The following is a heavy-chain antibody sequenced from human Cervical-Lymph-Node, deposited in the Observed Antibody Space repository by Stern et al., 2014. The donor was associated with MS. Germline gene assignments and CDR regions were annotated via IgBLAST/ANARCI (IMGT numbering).Heavy chain of an antibody. CDR2: IKPSTGRT. CDR3: ARGARENDYGPWFDT. D-gene: IGHD4-17*01. CDR1: GYNFSTYY. V-gene: IGHV1-46*03. J-gene: IGHJ5*02. Sequence: VQLVESGAEVKKPGASVKLSCMASGYNFSTYYLNWVRQAPGQGLEGIGLIKPSTGRTNYARKFQGRVTMTRDTSTSTVYMELSSMTSEDTAIFYCARGARENDYGPWFDTWGQGTLVTVSS.